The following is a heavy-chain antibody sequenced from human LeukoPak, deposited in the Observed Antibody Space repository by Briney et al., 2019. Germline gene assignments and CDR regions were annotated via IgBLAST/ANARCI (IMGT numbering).Heavy chain of an antibody. J-gene: IGHJ4*02. CDR2: ISWNSGSM. CDR1: GFTFDDYA. D-gene: IGHD3-10*01. Sequence: PGRSLRLSCAASGFTFDDYAMHWVRQAPGKGLEWVSGISWNSGSMDYADSVKGRFTISRDNAKNSLYLQMNSLRAEDTAVYYCAREYYYGSGSYYRVFDYWGQGTLVTVSS. V-gene: IGHV3-9*01. CDR3: AREYYYGSGSYYRVFDY.